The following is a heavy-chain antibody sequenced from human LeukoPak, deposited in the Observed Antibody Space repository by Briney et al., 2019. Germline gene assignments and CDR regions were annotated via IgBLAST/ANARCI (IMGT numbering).Heavy chain of an antibody. Sequence: GAPVRASCKASRYTVTNYGITWGTQAAGHGLEGMGWISAYKANTNYAQRIQGRATMTTQTSTRTAYMELTSLRSEQTTRHYCAGSANSSKPFNSKVWGQGTLVTVSS. V-gene: IGHV1-18*01. CDR2: ISAYKANT. D-gene: IGHD6-13*01. J-gene: IGHJ4*02. CDR1: RYTVTNYG. CDR3: AGSANSSKPFNSKV.